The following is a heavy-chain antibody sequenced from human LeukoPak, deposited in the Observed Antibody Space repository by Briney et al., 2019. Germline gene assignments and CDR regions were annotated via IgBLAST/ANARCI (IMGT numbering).Heavy chain of an antibody. D-gene: IGHD4-17*01. CDR2: INHSGST. J-gene: IGHJ6*03. CDR1: GGSFSGYF. V-gene: IGHV4-34*01. CDR3: ASHHRVTTSYYMDV. Sequence: SETLSLTRGVYGGSFSGYFWSWIRQPPGKGLEWIGEINHSGSTNYNPSLKTRVTISVDTSKNQFSLKLSSVTAADTAVYYCASHHRVTTSYYMDVWGKGTTVTVSS.